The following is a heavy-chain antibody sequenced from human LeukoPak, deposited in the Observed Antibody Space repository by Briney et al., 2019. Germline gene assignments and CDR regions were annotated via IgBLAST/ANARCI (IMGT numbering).Heavy chain of an antibody. D-gene: IGHD3-10*01. CDR2: IYYSGST. V-gene: IGHV4-39*01. J-gene: IGHJ4*02. CDR3: ATPKGYYYGSGPGYYY. CDR1: GGSISSSSYY. Sequence: SETLSLTCTVSGGSISSSSYYWGWIRQPPGKGLEWIGSIYYSGSTYYNPSLKSRVTISVDTSKNQFSLKLSSVTAADTAVYYCATPKGYYYGSGPGYYYWGQGILVTVSS.